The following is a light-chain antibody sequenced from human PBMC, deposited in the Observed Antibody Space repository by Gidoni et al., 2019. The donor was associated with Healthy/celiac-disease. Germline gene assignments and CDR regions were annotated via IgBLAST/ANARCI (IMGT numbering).Light chain of an antibody. J-gene: IGKJ2*01. CDR2: DAS. CDR1: QYISNY. CDR3: QQYDNLPPRT. V-gene: IGKV1-33*01. Sequence: DIQMTQSPSSLSASVGDRVTITCQASQYISNYLNWYQQKPGKAPKLLIYDASNLETGVPSRFSGSGSGTEFTFTISSLQPEDIATYYCQQYDNLPPRTFXQXTKLEIK.